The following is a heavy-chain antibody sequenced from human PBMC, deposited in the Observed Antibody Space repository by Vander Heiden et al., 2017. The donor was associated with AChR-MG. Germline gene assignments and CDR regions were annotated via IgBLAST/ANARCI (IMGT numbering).Heavy chain of an antibody. Sequence: EVQLVESGGGLVQPGGSLSLSCAASGFPFSGVSMNWVRQAPGKGLEWVSYISSSSSTIYYADSVKGRFTISRDNAKNSLYLQMNSLRAEDTAVYYCARDDPYDSSSSYYGMDVWGQGTTVTVSS. CDR3: ARDDPYDSSSSYYGMDV. D-gene: IGHD6-6*01. CDR1: GFPFSGVS. CDR2: ISSSSSTI. J-gene: IGHJ6*02. V-gene: IGHV3-48*01.